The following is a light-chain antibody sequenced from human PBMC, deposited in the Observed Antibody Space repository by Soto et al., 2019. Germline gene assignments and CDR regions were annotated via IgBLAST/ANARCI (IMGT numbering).Light chain of an antibody. CDR1: SGSVSTSNY. Sequence: QTVVTQEPSFSVSPGGTVTLTCGLTSGSVSTSNYPSWYQQTPGQTPRTLIYSTNFRSSGVPDRFSGSILGNKAALTITGAQADDESDYHCVLSLPRGVWEFGGGTKLTVL. V-gene: IGLV8-61*01. CDR2: STN. CDR3: VLSLPRGVWE. J-gene: IGLJ3*02.